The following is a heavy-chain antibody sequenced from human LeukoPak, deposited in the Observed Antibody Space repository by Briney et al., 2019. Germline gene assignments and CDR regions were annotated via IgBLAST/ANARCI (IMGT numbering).Heavy chain of an antibody. CDR3: ARGLPRHDYSNDVDGMHV. Sequence: PSDTLSLTCAVYGGSLCGYYWIGLRHPRGKGLVWIGDINHSGSTNYNPSLKSRVTISVDTSKNKFSLKLSSVTAADTAVYYCARGLPRHDYSNDVDGMHVWGEGTTVTVSS. CDR2: INHSGST. J-gene: IGHJ6*02. CDR1: GGSLCGYY. V-gene: IGHV4-34*01. D-gene: IGHD4-11*01.